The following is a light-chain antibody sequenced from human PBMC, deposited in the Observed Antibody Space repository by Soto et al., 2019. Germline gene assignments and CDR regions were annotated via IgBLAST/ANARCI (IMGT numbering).Light chain of an antibody. CDR3: QESYSTPSVT. CDR2: GAS. J-gene: IGKJ3*01. CDR1: QSVSNN. Sequence: EIVMTQSPATLSVSPGERATLSCRASQSVSNNLAWYQQKPGQAPRLLIYGASTRATGIPARFSGSGSGTEFSLTINSLQPDDFATYYCQESYSTPSVTFGPGTKVDIK. V-gene: IGKV3-15*01.